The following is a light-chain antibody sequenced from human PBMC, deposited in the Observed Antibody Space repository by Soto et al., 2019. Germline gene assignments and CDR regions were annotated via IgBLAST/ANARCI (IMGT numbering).Light chain of an antibody. CDR2: STN. Sequence: QTVVTQEPSFSVSPGRTVTLTCGLSSGSVSTSYYPSWYQQTPGHAPRTLIYSTNTRSSGVPDRFSGSILGNKAALTITGAQAHDESDYYCVLYMGSRICVFGGGTKLTVL. CDR1: SGSVSTSYY. J-gene: IGLJ3*02. V-gene: IGLV8-61*01. CDR3: VLYMGSRICV.